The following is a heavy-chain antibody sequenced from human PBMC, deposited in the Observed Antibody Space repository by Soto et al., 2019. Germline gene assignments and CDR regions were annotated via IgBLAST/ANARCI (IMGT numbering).Heavy chain of an antibody. J-gene: IGHJ4*02. CDR1: GGTFSSYA. Sequence: SVKVSCKASGGTFSSYAIGWVRQAPGQGLEWMGGIIPIFGTANYAQKFQGRVTITADESTSTAYMELSSLRSEDTAVYYCARDQGYYDSSGSGYFDYWGQGTLVTVSS. V-gene: IGHV1-69*13. D-gene: IGHD3-22*01. CDR2: IIPIFGTA. CDR3: ARDQGYYDSSGSGYFDY.